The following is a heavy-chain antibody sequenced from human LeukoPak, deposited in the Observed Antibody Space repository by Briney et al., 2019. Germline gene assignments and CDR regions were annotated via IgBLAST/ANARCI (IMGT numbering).Heavy chain of an antibody. CDR1: GYTFTSYG. V-gene: IGHV1-18*01. J-gene: IGHJ3*02. D-gene: IGHD3-16*02. CDR2: ISAYNGNT. CDR3: ARDHADDYVWGSYRYPDDAFDI. Sequence: ASVKVSCKASGYTFTSYGISWVRQAPGQGLEWMGWISAYNGNTNYAQKLQGRVTMTTDTSTSTAYMELRSLRSEDTAVYYCARDHADDYVWGSYRYPDDAFDIWGQGTMVTVSS.